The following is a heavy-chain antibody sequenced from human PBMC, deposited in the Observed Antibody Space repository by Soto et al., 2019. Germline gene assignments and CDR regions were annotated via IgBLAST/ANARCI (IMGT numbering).Heavy chain of an antibody. CDR3: ARQRVLPAQYYFDS. J-gene: IGHJ4*02. Sequence: SETLSLTCFVSGGSVSRGSYYCTWIRQPPGKGLEWIGYILASGTTDYNPSLKSRVTMSVDTSKNQFSLNLRSVTAADTAVYYCARQRVLPAQYYFDSWGQGVVVTVSS. CDR1: GGSVSRGSYY. D-gene: IGHD6-13*01. CDR2: ILASGTT. V-gene: IGHV4-61*01.